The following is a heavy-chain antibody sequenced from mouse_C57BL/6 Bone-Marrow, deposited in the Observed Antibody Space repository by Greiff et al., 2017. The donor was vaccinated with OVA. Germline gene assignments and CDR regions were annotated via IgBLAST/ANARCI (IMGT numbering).Heavy chain of an antibody. Sequence: QVQLKQSGAELARPGASVKLSCKASGYTFTSYGISWVKQRTGQGLEWIGEIYPRSGNTYYNEKFKGKATLTADKSSSTAYMELRSLTSEDSAVYFCARRLQGYFDVWGTGTTVTVSS. D-gene: IGHD6-1*01. CDR2: IYPRSGNT. V-gene: IGHV1-81*01. J-gene: IGHJ1*03. CDR1: GYTFTSYG. CDR3: ARRLQGYFDV.